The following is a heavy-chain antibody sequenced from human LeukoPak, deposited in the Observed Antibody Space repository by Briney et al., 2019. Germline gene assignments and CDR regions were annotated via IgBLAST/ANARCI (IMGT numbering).Heavy chain of an antibody. J-gene: IGHJ4*02. CDR2: IDSDGNIT. V-gene: IGHV3-74*01. D-gene: IGHD3-22*01. CDR3: ARISCDSSGYYDY. Sequence: PGGSLRLSCTASAFTFSSYWMHWGRQAPGKGQVRVSRIDSDGNITSYEDYVKGRFTISRDNAKNTLYLQMNSLRAEDTAVYYCARISCDSSGYYDYWGQGTLVTVSS. CDR1: AFTFSSYW.